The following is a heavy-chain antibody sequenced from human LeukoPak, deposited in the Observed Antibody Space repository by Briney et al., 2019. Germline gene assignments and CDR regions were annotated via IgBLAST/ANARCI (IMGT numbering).Heavy chain of an antibody. J-gene: IGHJ3*02. D-gene: IGHD2-21*02. CDR1: GFTLGNNA. Sequence: PGRSLTLSCPVSGFTLGNNAMEWVRQAPGNGLEWVAVISKDGTNKYHADSVKGRFTISRDNSKNTLYLQMNSLKTEDTAVYYCTTVFHMVVTAISRVDIWGQGTMVTVSS. CDR3: TTVFHMVVTAISRVDI. V-gene: IGHV3-30*03. CDR2: ISKDGTNK.